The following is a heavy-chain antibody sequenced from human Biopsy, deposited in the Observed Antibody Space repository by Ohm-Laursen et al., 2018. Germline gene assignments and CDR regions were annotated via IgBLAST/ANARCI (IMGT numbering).Heavy chain of an antibody. J-gene: IGHJ5*02. CDR2: IIGIFRTA. V-gene: IGHV1-69*13. D-gene: IGHD1/OR15-1a*01. Sequence: SVKVSCKASGYTFTGYYIHWARQAPGQGLEWMGGIIGIFRTAHYAQKFQGRVTITADEFMSTAYMELSSLRSEDTAVYYCARGGGYNWNNGWFDPWGQGTLVTVSS. CDR1: GYTFTGYY. CDR3: ARGGGYNWNNGWFDP.